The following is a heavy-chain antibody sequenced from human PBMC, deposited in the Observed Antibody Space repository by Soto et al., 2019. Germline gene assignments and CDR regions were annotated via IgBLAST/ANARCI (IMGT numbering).Heavy chain of an antibody. CDR3: ASAGLSRLRFLEWLS. Sequence: PGGSLRLSCAASGFTFSSYWMSWVRQAPGKGREWVANIKQDGSEKYYVDSVKGRFTISRDNAKNSLYLQMNSLRAEDTAVYYCASAGLSRLRFLEWLSWGQVTLVTVSS. CDR1: GFTFSSYW. J-gene: IGHJ5*02. D-gene: IGHD3-3*01. CDR2: IKQDGSEK. V-gene: IGHV3-7*01.